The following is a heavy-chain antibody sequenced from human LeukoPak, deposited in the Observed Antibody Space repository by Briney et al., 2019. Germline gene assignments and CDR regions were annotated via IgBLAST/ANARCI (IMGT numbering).Heavy chain of an antibody. CDR1: GFTVSNHW. Sequence: GGSLRLSCAASGFTVSNHWMSWVRQAPGKGLEWVANIKQDGSETYYVDSVKGRVTISRDNAKNSVYLQMSSLRVEDTAVYYCARDRGGGMDVWGKGITVTASS. CDR3: ARDRGGGMDV. V-gene: IGHV3-7*01. CDR2: IKQDGSET. D-gene: IGHD4-23*01. J-gene: IGHJ6*04.